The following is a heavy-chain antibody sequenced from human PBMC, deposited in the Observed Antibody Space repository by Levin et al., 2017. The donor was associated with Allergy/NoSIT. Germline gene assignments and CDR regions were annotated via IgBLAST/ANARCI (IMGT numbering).Heavy chain of an antibody. Sequence: ASVKVSCKASGYTFTSYYMHWVRQAPGQGLEWMGIINPSGGSTSYAQKFQGRVTMTRDTSTSTVYMELSSLRSEDTAVYYCARGQKLPPYYDFWSGYLDYWGQGTLVTVSS. D-gene: IGHD3-3*01. J-gene: IGHJ4*02. CDR1: GYTFTSYY. CDR2: INPSGGST. CDR3: ARGQKLPPYYDFWSGYLDY. V-gene: IGHV1-46*01.